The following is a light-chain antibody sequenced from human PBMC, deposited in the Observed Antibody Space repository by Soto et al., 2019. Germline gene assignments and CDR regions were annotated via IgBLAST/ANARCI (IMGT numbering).Light chain of an antibody. CDR3: LQHNSYPVS. CDR1: QGISSY. V-gene: IGKV1-17*03. Sequence: DIQMTQSPSVVSASVGDRVTITCRASQGISSYVAWFQQKPGKGPKSLIYAASKLQSGVPSRFSGSGSGTEFTLTISSLQPEDFATYYCLQHNSYPVSFGGGTKVEIK. J-gene: IGKJ4*01. CDR2: AAS.